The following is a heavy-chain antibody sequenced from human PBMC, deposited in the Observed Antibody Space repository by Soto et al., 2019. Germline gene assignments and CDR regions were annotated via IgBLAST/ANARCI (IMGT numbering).Heavy chain of an antibody. CDR1: GLTFTSYW. J-gene: IGHJ6*02. CDR3: ARGLQGYYGLDV. CDR2: INSDGTTI. D-gene: IGHD5-18*01. Sequence: EVQLVESGGGLVQPGGSLRLSCAASGLTFTSYWMHWVRQAPGKGLVWVSRINSDGTTINYADFVKGRFTISRDNAKNAEDLEMNSLRADDTAVYYCARGLQGYYGLDVWGQGTTVTVSS. V-gene: IGHV3-74*01.